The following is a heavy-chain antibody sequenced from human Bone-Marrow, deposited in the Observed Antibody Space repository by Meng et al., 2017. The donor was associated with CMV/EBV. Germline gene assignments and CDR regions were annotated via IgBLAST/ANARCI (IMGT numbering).Heavy chain of an antibody. CDR3: ARGGIANLDY. CDR1: GFSFNKNS. Sequence: GESLKISCAGSGFSFNKNSMHWVRQAPGKGLEWVSAISGSGGSTYYADSVKGRFTISRDNSKNTLYLQMNSLRAEDTAVYYCARGGIANLDYWGQGTLVTVSS. CDR2: ISGSGGST. V-gene: IGHV3-23*01. D-gene: IGHD3-16*01. J-gene: IGHJ4*02.